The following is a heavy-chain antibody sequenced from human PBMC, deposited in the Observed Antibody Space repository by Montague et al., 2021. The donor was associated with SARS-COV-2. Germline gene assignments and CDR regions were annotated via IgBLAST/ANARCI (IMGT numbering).Heavy chain of an antibody. V-gene: IGHV4-34*01. CDR2: INHRGST. Sequence: SETLSLTCAVYDGSFSDYSWTWIRQPPGKGLEWIGGINHRGSTNYNPSLKSRVTISVDTSKNQFSLKMTSVTAADTAVYYCARGRQHINMVVVVVTGGEYYFDXWGQGTLVAVSS. CDR3: ARGRQHINMVVVVVTGGEYYFDX. J-gene: IGHJ4*02. D-gene: IGHD3-22*01. CDR1: DGSFSDYS.